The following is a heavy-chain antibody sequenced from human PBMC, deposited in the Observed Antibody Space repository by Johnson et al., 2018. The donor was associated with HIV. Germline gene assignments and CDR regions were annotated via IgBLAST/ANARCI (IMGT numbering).Heavy chain of an antibody. D-gene: IGHD1-26*01. CDR3: ARWGRWELGDAFDI. CDR2: IKQDGSEK. V-gene: IGHV3-7*03. CDR1: GFTFSSYW. J-gene: IGHJ3*02. Sequence: EKLVESGGGVVQPGRSLRLSCAASGFTFSSYWMSWVRQAPGKGLEWVANIKQDGSEKNYVDSVTGRFTISRDNAKNSLYLQMNSLRAEDTALYYCARWGRWELGDAFDIWGQGTMVTVSS.